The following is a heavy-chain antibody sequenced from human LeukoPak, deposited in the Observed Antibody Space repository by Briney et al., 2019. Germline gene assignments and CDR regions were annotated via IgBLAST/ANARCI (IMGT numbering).Heavy chain of an antibody. CDR1: GFTFSTQS. J-gene: IGHJ6*02. CDR3: AKSRGYDSYYGMDV. Sequence: PGGSLRLSCAASGFTFSTQSMNWVRQAPGKGLEWVSGISWNSGSIGYADSVKGRFTISRDNAKNSLYLQMNSLRAEDTALYYCAKSRGYDSYYGMDVWGQGTTVTVSS. D-gene: IGHD5-12*01. V-gene: IGHV3-9*01. CDR2: ISWNSGSI.